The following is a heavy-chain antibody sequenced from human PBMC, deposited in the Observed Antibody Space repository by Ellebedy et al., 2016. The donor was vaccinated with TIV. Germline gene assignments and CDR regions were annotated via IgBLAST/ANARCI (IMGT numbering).Heavy chain of an antibody. CDR2: ISSSGSPI. CDR3: ARRTYYFDY. Sequence: GGSLRLSCAASGFIFSDYYMSWIRQAPGKGLEWVSYISSSGSPIYYADSVEGRFTISRDNAKNSLYLQMYSLRAEDTAVYYCARRTYYFDYWGQGTLVTVSS. CDR1: GFIFSDYY. J-gene: IGHJ4*02. V-gene: IGHV3-11*01.